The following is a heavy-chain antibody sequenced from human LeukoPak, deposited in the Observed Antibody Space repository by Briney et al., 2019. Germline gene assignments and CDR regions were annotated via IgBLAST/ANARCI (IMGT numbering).Heavy chain of an antibody. CDR3: ARVRGSGSYPYYCDY. CDR2: IKQDGRGK. D-gene: IGHD3-10*01. CDR1: GFTFSSHW. V-gene: IGHV3-7*03. Sequence: GWSLRLSCAASGFTFSSHWRSWVRPAAGKGLEWVANIKQDGRGKYYVDSVKCRFTMSRDNTKNSLYLQMNSLRAEDTAVYYGARVRGSGSYPYYCDYWGQGTLVTVSS. J-gene: IGHJ4*02.